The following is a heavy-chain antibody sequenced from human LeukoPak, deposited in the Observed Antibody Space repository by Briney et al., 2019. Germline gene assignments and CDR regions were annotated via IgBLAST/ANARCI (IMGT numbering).Heavy chain of an antibody. D-gene: IGHD3-22*01. CDR2: ISSDGNNK. CDR1: GFTLRGFG. Sequence: GGSLRLSCAASGFTLRGFGNHWVRQAPGKGLEWVASISSDGNNKYYVGSVEGRFTISRDNSRNTLYLQMNSLRTEDTAVYYCAKAGAYDSSGYYYYLDYWGQGTLVTVPS. CDR3: AKAGAYDSSGYYYYLDY. V-gene: IGHV3-30*18. J-gene: IGHJ4*02.